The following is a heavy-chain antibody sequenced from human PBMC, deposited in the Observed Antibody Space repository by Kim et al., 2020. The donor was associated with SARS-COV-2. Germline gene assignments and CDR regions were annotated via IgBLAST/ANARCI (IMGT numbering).Heavy chain of an antibody. CDR2: INPYTGDT. J-gene: IGHJ4*02. D-gene: IGHD2-15*01. CDR3: ARLRMGIPHRRGINDCDY. CDR1: GYSFTTYP. Sequence: ASVKVSCKPAGYSFTTYPLHWVRQAPGQGLEWMGWINPYTGDTIYAQKFQGRVIITTDTSINTAYMELSSLRSDDTAVFYCARLRMGIPHRRGINDCDYWGQGTLVTVSS. V-gene: IGHV1-2*02.